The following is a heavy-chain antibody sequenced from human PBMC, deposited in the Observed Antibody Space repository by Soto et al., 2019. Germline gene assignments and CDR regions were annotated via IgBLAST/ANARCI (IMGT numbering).Heavy chain of an antibody. CDR2: MSYDGVNK. J-gene: IGHJ4*02. V-gene: IGHV3-30*18. D-gene: IGHD5-12*01. CDR3: AKDQGGYLSVFDY. Sequence: QVQLVESGGGVVQPGRSLRLSCAASGFPFSTYGMHWVRQAPGKGLEWVAVMSYDGVNKYYADSVKGRFTISRDSSKNTLYLQMDSLSAEDTAFYYCAKDQGGYLSVFDYWGQGTLVTVSS. CDR1: GFPFSTYG.